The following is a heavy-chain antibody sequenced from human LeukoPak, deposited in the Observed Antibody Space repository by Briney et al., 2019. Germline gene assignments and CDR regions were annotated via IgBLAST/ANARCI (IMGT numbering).Heavy chain of an antibody. CDR2: MYYSRST. D-gene: IGHD4-17*01. V-gene: IGHV4-59*08. CDR3: ARMNGDYGFRNYFYYGLDV. Sequence: SETLSLTCTVSGASISGYYWNWIRQPPGKGLEWIGYMYYSRSTNYNPSLKSRVTMSGDTSKNELSLKLSSVTAADTAVYYCARMNGDYGFRNYFYYGLDVWGQGTTVTVSS. CDR1: GASISGYY. J-gene: IGHJ6*02.